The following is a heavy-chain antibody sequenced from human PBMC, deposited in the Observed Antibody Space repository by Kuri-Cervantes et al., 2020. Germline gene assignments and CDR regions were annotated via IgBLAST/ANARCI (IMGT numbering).Heavy chain of an antibody. CDR1: GFTFSSYS. CDR3: ARQYYDYVWGSYPWTEINWFDP. V-gene: IGHV3-66*04. CDR2: IYSGGST. Sequence: GESLKISCAASGFTFSSYSMNWVRQAPGKGLEWVSVIYSGGSTYYADSVKGRFTISRDNSKNTLYLQMNSLRAEDTAVYYCARQYYDYVWGSYPWTEINWFDPWGQGTLVTVSS. D-gene: IGHD3-16*01. J-gene: IGHJ5*02.